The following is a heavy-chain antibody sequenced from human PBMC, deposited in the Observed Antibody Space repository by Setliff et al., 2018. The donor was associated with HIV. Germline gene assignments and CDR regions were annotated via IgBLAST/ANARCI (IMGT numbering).Heavy chain of an antibody. CDR1: GGSISSHY. J-gene: IGHJ3*02. D-gene: IGHD5-18*01. CDR2: IYYSGST. V-gene: IGHV4-59*11. Sequence: SETLSLTCTVSGGSISSHYWSWIRQPPGKGLEWIGYIYYSGSTNYNPSLKSRLTISVDTSKNQFSLKLRSVTAADTAFYYCARGVTHPPPFGAFDIWGLGTLVTVSS. CDR3: ARGVTHPPPFGAFDI.